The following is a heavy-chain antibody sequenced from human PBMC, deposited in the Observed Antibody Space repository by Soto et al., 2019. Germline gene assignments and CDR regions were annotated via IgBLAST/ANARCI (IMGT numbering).Heavy chain of an antibody. CDR1: GLTARDYY. J-gene: IGHJ6*02. CDR3: ARLNMSSCFRCYYGMDV. V-gene: IGHV3-53*01. Sequence: GGSLRLSCSVSGLTARDYYMNWVRQTPGKGLEWVSVIYSGGSADYAASVKGRFTISRDDSKNMLFLQMNSLRVEDTAVYYCARLNMSSCFRCYYGMDVWGHGTSVTVSS. CDR2: IYSGGSA. D-gene: IGHD2-21*01.